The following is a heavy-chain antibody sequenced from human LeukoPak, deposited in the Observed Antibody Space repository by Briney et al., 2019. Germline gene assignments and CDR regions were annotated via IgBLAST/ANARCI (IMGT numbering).Heavy chain of an antibody. CDR3: AKVPLVGGTNQDDY. V-gene: IGHV3-30*18. CDR1: GFTFSSYG. CDR2: ISYDGSDK. J-gene: IGHJ4*02. D-gene: IGHD1-26*01. Sequence: QPGRSLRLSCAASGFTFSSYGMHWVRQAPGKGLERVALISYDGSDKYYADSVKGRFTISRDNSKNTLYLQMNSLRAEDTAVYYCAKVPLVGGTNQDDYWGQGTLVTVSS.